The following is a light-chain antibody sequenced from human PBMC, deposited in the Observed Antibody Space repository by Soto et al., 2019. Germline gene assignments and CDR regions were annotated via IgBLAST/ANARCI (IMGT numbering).Light chain of an antibody. V-gene: IGKV1-5*03. J-gene: IGKJ1*01. CDR3: QQYNSWT. Sequence: DIQMTQSPSTLSASVGDRVTITCRASQSISSWLAWYQQKTGKAPKLLIYKASSLESGVPSRFSGSGSGTEFTLTTSSLKPDDFATYYCQQYNSWTFGQGTKVEIK. CDR1: QSISSW. CDR2: KAS.